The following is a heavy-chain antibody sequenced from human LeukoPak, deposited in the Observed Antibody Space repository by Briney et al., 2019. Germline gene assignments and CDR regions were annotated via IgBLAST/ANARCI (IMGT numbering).Heavy chain of an antibody. V-gene: IGHV4-34*01. CDR2: INDRGST. J-gene: IGHJ4*02. Sequence: PSETLSLTCAVYGGSFSGYSWTWIRQSPGKGLEWIGQINDRGSTNFNPSLKSRVTISVDKSNNQFSLKLRSVTAADTAVYYCAYNGWYSLDYWGQGTLVTVSS. CDR1: GGSFSGYS. CDR3: AYNGWYSLDY. D-gene: IGHD6-19*01.